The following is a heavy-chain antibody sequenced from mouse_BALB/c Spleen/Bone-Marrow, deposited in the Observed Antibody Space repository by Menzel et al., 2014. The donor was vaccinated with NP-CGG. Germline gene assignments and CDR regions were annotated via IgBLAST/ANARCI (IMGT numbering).Heavy chain of an antibody. Sequence: QVQLQQSGPELVKPGASVKISCKASGYSFTSYYIHWVKQRPGQGLEWIGWIFPGSGNTKYNEKFKGKATLTADTSSSTAYMQLSSLTSEDSAVYFCAKRDKYDDYAMDYWGQGTSVTVSS. D-gene: IGHD2-14*01. CDR2: IFPGSGNT. CDR1: GYSFTSYY. J-gene: IGHJ4*01. V-gene: IGHV1-66*01. CDR3: AKRDKYDDYAMDY.